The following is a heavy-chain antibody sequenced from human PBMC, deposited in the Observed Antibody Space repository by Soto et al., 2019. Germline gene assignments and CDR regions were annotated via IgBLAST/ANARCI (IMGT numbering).Heavy chain of an antibody. D-gene: IGHD6-13*01. J-gene: IGHJ3*02. V-gene: IGHV3-30-3*01. CDR2: ISYDGSNK. CDR1: GFTFSSYA. CDR3: ARSPYSSRAFDI. Sequence: GSLRLSCAASGFTFSSYAMHWVRQAPGKGLEWVAVISYDGSNKYYADSVKGRFTISRDNSKNTLYLQMNSLRAEDTAVYYCARSPYSSRAFDIWGQGTMVTVSS.